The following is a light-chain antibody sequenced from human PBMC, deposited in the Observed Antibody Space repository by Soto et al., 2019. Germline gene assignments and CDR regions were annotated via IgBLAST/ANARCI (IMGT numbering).Light chain of an antibody. CDR1: SSDVGFFNY. J-gene: IGLJ1*01. Sequence: QSALTQPPSVSGSPGQPVTISCTGTSSDVGFFNYVSWYQHHPGKVPKFLIYEVNKRPSGVPDRFSGSKSGNTASLTVSGLQPEDEAEYFCSSFVDGTSYVFGTGTKLTVL. CDR2: EVN. V-gene: IGLV2-8*01. CDR3: SSFVDGTSYV.